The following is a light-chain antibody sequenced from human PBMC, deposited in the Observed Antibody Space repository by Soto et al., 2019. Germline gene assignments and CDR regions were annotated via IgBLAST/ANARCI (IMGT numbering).Light chain of an antibody. CDR2: GAS. CDR1: QSVSSN. J-gene: IGKJ2*01. Sequence: EIVMTQSPATLSVYRGERATLSCRASQSVSSNVAWYQQKPGQAPRLLIYGASTRATGIPARFSGSGSGTEFTLTISSLQSEDFAVYYGQQYNNWPPPFGQGTKLEIK. V-gene: IGKV3-15*01. CDR3: QQYNNWPPP.